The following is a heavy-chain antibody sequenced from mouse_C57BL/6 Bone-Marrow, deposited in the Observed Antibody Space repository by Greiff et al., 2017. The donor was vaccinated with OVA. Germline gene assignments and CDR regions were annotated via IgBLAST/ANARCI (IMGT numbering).Heavy chain of an antibody. V-gene: IGHV1-69*01. Sequence: VQLQQPGAELVMPGASVKLSCKASGYTFTSYWMHWVKQRPGQGLEWIGEIDPSDSYTNYNQKFKGKSTLTVDKSSSTAYMQLSSLTSEDSAVYYCARPVLLYYEYADFYAMDYWGQGTSVTVSS. D-gene: IGHD2-4*01. CDR1: GYTFTSYW. CDR2: IDPSDSYT. CDR3: ARPVLLYYEYADFYAMDY. J-gene: IGHJ4*01.